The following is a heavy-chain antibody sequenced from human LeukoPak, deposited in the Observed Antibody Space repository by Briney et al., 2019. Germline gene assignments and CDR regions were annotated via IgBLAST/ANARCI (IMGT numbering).Heavy chain of an antibody. D-gene: IGHD6-6*01. V-gene: IGHV3-9*03. CDR1: GFTFDDYA. CDR3: AKAPSGYSSSSYYFDC. CDR2: ISWNSGSI. Sequence: GRSLRLSCAASGFTFDDYAMHWVRHAPGKGLEWVSGISWNSGSIGYADSVKGRFTISRDNAKDSLYLQMNSLRAEDMALYYCAKAPSGYSSSSYYFDCWGQGTLVTVSS. J-gene: IGHJ4*02.